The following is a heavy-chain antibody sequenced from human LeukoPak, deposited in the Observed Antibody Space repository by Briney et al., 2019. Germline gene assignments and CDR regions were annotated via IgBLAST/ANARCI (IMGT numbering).Heavy chain of an antibody. CDR2: ISYDGSNK. J-gene: IGHJ6*02. Sequence: GGSLRLSCAASGFTFSSYGMHWVRQAPGKGLEWVAVISYDGSNKYYADSVKGRFTISRDNSKNTLYPQMNSLRAEDTAVYYCAKDIVVVTATPYGMDVWGQGTTVTVSS. V-gene: IGHV3-30*18. CDR3: AKDIVVVTATPYGMDV. CDR1: GFTFSSYG. D-gene: IGHD2-21*02.